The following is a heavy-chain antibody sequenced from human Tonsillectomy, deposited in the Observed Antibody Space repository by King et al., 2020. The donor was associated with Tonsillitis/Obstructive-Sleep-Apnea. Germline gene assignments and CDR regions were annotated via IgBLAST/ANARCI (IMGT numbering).Heavy chain of an antibody. CDR3: ASSFRSIRRPQAAAGRYYFYYYMDV. Sequence: VQLVESGGGLVKPGGSLRLSCAASGFTFSDYYMSWIRQAPGKGLEWVSYISTSSGYTNYADSVKGRFTISRDNAKNSLYLQMNSLRAEDTAVYYCASSFRSIRRPQAAAGRYYFYYYMDVWGEGTTVTVSS. J-gene: IGHJ6*03. D-gene: IGHD6-13*01. V-gene: IGHV3-11*05. CDR2: ISTSSGYT. CDR1: GFTFSDYY.